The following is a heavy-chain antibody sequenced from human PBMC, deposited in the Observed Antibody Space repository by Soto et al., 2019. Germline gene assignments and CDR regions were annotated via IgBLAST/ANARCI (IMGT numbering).Heavy chain of an antibody. J-gene: IGHJ5*02. CDR3: ARLAGRLANWFDP. D-gene: IGHD6-6*01. CDR1: GYTFTDYR. CDR2: INPSGGST. V-gene: IGHV1-46*01. Sequence: QVQLVQSGVEVKKPGASVKVSCKASGYTFTDYRMIWVRQAPGQGLEWMGIINPSGGSTNYAPNFQGRVTLTRDSFTSTVYMELSNLRSEDTAVYYCARLAGRLANWFDPWGQGTLVTVSS.